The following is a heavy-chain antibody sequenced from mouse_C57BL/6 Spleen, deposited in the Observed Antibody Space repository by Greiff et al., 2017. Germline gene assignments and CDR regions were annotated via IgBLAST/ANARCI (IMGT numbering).Heavy chain of an antibody. CDR1: GYTFTSYW. CDR2: IDPSDSET. V-gene: IGHV1-52*01. Sequence: QVQLQQPGAELVRPGSSVKLSCKASGYTFTSYWMHWVKQRPIQGLEWIGNIDPSDSETHYNQKFKDKAALTVDKSSSTAYMQLSSLTSEDSAVYYWARSKCYGSSDDAMDYWGQGTSVTVSS. J-gene: IGHJ4*01. D-gene: IGHD1-1*01. CDR3: ARSKCYGSSDDAMDY.